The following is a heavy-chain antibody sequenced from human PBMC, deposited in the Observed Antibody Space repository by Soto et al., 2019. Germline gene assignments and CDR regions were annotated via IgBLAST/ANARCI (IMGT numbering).Heavy chain of an antibody. CDR1: GFAFNNYG. J-gene: IGHJ4*02. Sequence: GGSLRLSCAVSGFAFNNYGINWVRQAPGKGLEWVSSISKSDYTYYSDSVKGRFTISRDNAKSSVSLQMNTLRVDDTAVYYCAREDSIIIPAVSDFWGQGTLVTVSS. CDR3: AREDSIIIPAVSDF. D-gene: IGHD3-22*01. V-gene: IGHV3-21*01. CDR2: ISKSDYT.